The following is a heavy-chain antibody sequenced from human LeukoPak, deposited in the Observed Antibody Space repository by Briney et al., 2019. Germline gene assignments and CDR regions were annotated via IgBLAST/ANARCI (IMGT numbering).Heavy chain of an antibody. CDR2: MYFNSGAT. D-gene: IGHD5-12*01. Sequence: VASVRVSCKASGFSFTGYYVQWLRQAPGQGLEWVGWMYFNSGATRYAPKFQGRVTLTRDTSISIAYMELSSLRTDDTAMYYCAREGSSGQDWYAFDVWGQETLVTVSS. CDR1: GFSFTGYY. V-gene: IGHV1-2*02. CDR3: AREGSSGQDWYAFDV. J-gene: IGHJ3*01.